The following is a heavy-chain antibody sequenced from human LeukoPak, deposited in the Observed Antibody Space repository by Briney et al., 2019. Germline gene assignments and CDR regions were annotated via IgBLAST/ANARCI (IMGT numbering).Heavy chain of an antibody. CDR2: IYYSGST. CDR1: GDSISSHY. Sequence: SETLSLTCTVSGDSISSHYWSWIRQPPGKGLEWIGYIYYSGSTNYNPSLKSRVTISVDTSKNQFSLKLSSVTAADTAVYYCARSYGSGSYPNWGQGTLVTVSS. D-gene: IGHD3-10*01. CDR3: ARSYGSGSYPN. J-gene: IGHJ4*02. V-gene: IGHV4-59*11.